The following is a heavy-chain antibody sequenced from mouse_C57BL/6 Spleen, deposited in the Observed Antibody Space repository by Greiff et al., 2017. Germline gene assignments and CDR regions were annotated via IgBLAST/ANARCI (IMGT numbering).Heavy chain of an antibody. CDR3: AYCYCGSSLDY. J-gene: IGHJ2*01. Sequence: QVQLKQSGPELVRPGSSVKLSCKASGYTFTSYWMDWVKQRPGQGLEWIGNIYPSDSNTHYNQKFKDKATLTVDKSSSTAYMQLSSLTSEDSAVYSRAYCYCGSSLDYWGQGTTLTVSS. CDR2: IYPSDSNT. CDR1: GYTFTSYW. V-gene: IGHV1-61*01. D-gene: IGHD1-1*01.